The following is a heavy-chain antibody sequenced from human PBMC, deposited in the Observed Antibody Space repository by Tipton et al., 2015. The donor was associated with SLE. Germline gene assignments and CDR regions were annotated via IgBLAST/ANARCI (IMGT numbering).Heavy chain of an antibody. CDR1: GFTFSSYS. CDR3: ARGGYYYGSGSPDGFDS. D-gene: IGHD3-10*01. V-gene: IGHV3-21*03. J-gene: IGHJ3*02. Sequence: SLRLSCAASGFTFSSYSMNWVRQAPGKGLEWVSSISSSSSYIYYADSVKGRFTISRDNAKNSLYLQMNSLRAEDTAVYYCARGGYYYGSGSPDGFDSWGQGTMVTVSS. CDR2: ISSSSSYI.